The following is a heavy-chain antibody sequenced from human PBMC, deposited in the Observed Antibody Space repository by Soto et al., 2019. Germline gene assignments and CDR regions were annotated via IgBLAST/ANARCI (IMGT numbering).Heavy chain of an antibody. D-gene: IGHD2-15*01. J-gene: IGHJ6*02. V-gene: IGHV1-8*01. CDR2: MNPDSGNT. CDR3: ASLRGYCSGGSCRIDYYYYYGMDV. Sequence: GASVKVSCKASGYTFTSYDINWVRQATGQGPEWMGWMNPDSGNTSYVQKFQGRVTMTRDNATSTAYMELSSLRSEDTAVYYCASLRGYCSGGSCRIDYYYYYGMDVWG. CDR1: GYTFTSYD.